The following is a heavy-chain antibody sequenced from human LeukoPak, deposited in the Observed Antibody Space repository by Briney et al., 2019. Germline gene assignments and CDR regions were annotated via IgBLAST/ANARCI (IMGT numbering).Heavy chain of an antibody. CDR2: IRSKAYGGTT. J-gene: IGHJ4*02. CDR3: TKYSGRIDY. Sequence: GGSLRLSCTSSGFTFCDYAMSWFRQAPGKGGEWVAFIRSKAYGGTTEYAASVKGRFTISRDDSKSIAYLQMNSLKTEDTAVYYCTKYSGRIDYWGQGTLVTVSS. CDR1: GFTFCDYA. V-gene: IGHV3-49*03. D-gene: IGHD5-18*01.